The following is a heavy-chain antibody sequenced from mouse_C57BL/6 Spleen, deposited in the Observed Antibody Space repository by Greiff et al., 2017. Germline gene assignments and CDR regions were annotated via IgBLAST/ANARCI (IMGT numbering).Heavy chain of an antibody. CDR2: IDPENGDT. Sequence: EVQLQQSGAELVRPGASVKLSCTASGFNIKDDYMHWVKQRPEQGLEWIGWIDPENGDTEYASKFQGKATITADTSSNTAYLQLSSLTSEDTAVYYCTKGGTTVVAPFGYWGQGTLVTVSA. V-gene: IGHV14-4*01. CDR1: GFNIKDDY. CDR3: TKGGTTVVAPFGY. J-gene: IGHJ3*01. D-gene: IGHD1-1*01.